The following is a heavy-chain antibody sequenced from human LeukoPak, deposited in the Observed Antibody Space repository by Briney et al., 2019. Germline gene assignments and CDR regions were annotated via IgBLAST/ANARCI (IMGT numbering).Heavy chain of an antibody. CDR3: ARDRELLWFGELSEYYYMVV. CDR1: GYSISSGYY. J-gene: IGHJ6*03. Sequence: SETLSLTCAVSGYSISSGYYWGWIRQPPGNGLEWIGSNYHSGSTYYNPSLKSRVTISVDTSKNQFSLKLSSVTAADTAVYYCARDRELLWFGELSEYYYMVVWGKGTTVTVSS. V-gene: IGHV4-38-2*02. CDR2: NYHSGST. D-gene: IGHD3-10*01.